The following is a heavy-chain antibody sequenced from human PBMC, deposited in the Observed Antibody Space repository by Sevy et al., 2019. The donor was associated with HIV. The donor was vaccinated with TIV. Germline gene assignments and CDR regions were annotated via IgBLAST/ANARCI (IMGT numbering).Heavy chain of an antibody. D-gene: IGHD3-22*01. Sequence: GGCLRLSCAASGFTFSRYWMSWVRQAPGKGLEWVANIKQDGSEKYYVDSVKGRFTISRDNAKNSLYLQMNSLRADDTAVYYCARVKDDSSGYRFDYWGQGTLVTVSS. J-gene: IGHJ4*02. V-gene: IGHV3-7*01. CDR1: GFTFSRYW. CDR3: ARVKDDSSGYRFDY. CDR2: IKQDGSEK.